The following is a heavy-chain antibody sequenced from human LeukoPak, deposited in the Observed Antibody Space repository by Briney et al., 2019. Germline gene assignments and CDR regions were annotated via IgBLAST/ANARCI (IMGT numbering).Heavy chain of an antibody. CDR1: AYTFTGYY. Sequence: ASVNVSCKASAYTFTGYYIHWVRQAPAQGLEWMGWIKPKSGGTNYAQKFQGRVTLTRATSISTAYMELSRLRSDDTAVYYCARRGITVVDAFDIWGQGTMVTVSS. CDR3: ARRGITVVDAFDI. CDR2: IKPKSGGT. D-gene: IGHD4-23*01. V-gene: IGHV1-2*02. J-gene: IGHJ3*02.